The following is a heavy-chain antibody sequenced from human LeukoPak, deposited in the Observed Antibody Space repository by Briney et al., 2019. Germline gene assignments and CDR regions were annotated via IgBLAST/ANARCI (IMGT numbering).Heavy chain of an antibody. Sequence: PSETLSLTCAVYGGSFSGYYWSWIRQPPGKGLEWIGEINHSGSTNYNPSLKSRVTISVDTSKNQFSLKLSSVTAADTAVYYCARGAGGGYFDYWGKGNLVTVSS. J-gene: IGHJ4*02. CDR3: ARGAGGGYFDY. V-gene: IGHV4-34*01. CDR1: GGSFSGYY. CDR2: INHSGST. D-gene: IGHD3-16*01.